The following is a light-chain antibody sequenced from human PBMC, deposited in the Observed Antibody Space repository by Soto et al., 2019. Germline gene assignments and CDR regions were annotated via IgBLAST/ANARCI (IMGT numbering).Light chain of an antibody. CDR2: GAS. Sequence: EIVLTQSPGTLSLSPGERATLSCRASQRVSSGYLAWYQQKPGQAPRLLIYGASNRATDIPDRFSGRGSGTDFTLTISSLEPEDFAVYYCQQRSNWPGITFGQGTRLEIK. J-gene: IGKJ5*01. CDR1: QRVSSGY. CDR3: QQRSNWPGIT. V-gene: IGKV3-11*01.